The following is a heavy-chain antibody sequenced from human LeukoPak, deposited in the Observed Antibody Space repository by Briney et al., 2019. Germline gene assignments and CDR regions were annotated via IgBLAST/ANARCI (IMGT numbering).Heavy chain of an antibody. J-gene: IGHJ4*02. Sequence: GGSLRLSCAASGFTFSNYGMHWVRQAPGKGLEWVSAISSSSSYIYYADSIKGRFTISRDNAENSLYLQMTSLRAVDTAVYFCARGEEKATITALDSWGQGTLVTVSS. CDR1: GFTFSNYG. CDR2: ISSSSSYI. V-gene: IGHV3-21*01. CDR3: ARGEEKATITALDS. D-gene: IGHD5-24*01.